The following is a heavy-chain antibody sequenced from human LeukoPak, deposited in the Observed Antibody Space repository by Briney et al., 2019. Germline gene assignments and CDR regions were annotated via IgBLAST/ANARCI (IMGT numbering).Heavy chain of an antibody. J-gene: IGHJ4*02. CDR1: GFTFSDYY. CDR2: ISSSGSTI. D-gene: IGHD6-19*01. CDR3: ARRRSNGCDY. V-gene: IGHV3-11*01. Sequence: GGSLRLSCAASGFTFSDYYMTWIRQAPGKGLEWVSYISSSGSTIYYADSVKGRFAISRDNAKNSLSLQMNSLRAEDTAVYYCARRRSNGCDYWGQGTLVTVSS.